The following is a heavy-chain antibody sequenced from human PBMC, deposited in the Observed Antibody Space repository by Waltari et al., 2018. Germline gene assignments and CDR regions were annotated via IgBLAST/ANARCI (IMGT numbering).Heavy chain of an antibody. V-gene: IGHV1-69*12. Sequence: QVQLVQSGAEVKKPGSSVKVSCKASGGTFSSYAISWVRQAPGQGLEWMGGIIPIFGTANYALKFQGRVTITADESTSTAYMELSSLRSEDTAVYYCSRGSLVDSSGYYQSLFDFDYWGQGTLVTVSS. J-gene: IGHJ4*02. D-gene: IGHD3-22*01. CDR2: IIPIFGTA. CDR1: GGTFSSYA. CDR3: SRGSLVDSSGYYQSLFDFDY.